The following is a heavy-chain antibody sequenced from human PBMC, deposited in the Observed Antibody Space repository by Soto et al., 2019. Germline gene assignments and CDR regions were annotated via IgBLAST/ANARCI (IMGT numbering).Heavy chain of an antibody. J-gene: IGHJ3*02. Sequence: KPSETLSLTCSVSAGSMRSYYWSWIRQPAGKGLEYIGHIYSSGTTNYNPSLQSRVTMSKDTSEKWFSLRLTSMTAADTAVYYCARGSDAYAFDIWGQGIMVT. CDR3: ARGSDAYAFDI. D-gene: IGHD2-2*01. V-gene: IGHV4-4*07. CDR1: AGSMRSYY. CDR2: IYSSGTT.